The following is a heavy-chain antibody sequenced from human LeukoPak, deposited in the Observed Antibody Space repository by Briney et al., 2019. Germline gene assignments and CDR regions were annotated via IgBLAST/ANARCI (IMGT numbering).Heavy chain of an antibody. CDR1: GGSISSYY. CDR2: IYTSGST. V-gene: IGHV4-4*09. CDR3: ARVPSSSWYFDY. Sequence: SETLSLTCTVSGGSISSYYWSWIRQPPGKGLEWIGYIYTSGSTNYNPSLKSRVTISVDTSKNQFSLKLSSVTAADTAVYYCARVPSSSWYFDYWGQGTLVTVSS. J-gene: IGHJ4*02. D-gene: IGHD6-13*01.